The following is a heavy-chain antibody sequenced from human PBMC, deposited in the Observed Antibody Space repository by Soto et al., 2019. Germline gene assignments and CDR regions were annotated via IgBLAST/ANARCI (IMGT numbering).Heavy chain of an antibody. CDR1: GGSISSSSYY. D-gene: IGHD3-3*01. V-gene: IGHV4-39*01. CDR2: IYYSGST. Sequence: QLQLQESGPGLVKPSETLSLTCTVSGGSISSSSYYWGWIRQPPGKGLEWIGSIYYSGSTYYNPSLKSRVTISVDTSKNQFSLKLSSVTAADTAVYYCARRENYDFWSGYDVAGAFDIWGQGTMVTVSS. CDR3: ARRENYDFWSGYDVAGAFDI. J-gene: IGHJ3*02.